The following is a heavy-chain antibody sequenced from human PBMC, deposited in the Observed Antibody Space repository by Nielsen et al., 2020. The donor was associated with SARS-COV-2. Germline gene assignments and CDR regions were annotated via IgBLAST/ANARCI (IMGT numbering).Heavy chain of an antibody. CDR1: GFTFSSYE. V-gene: IGHV3-23*01. CDR3: AKDALRGVVIAMGWFDP. Sequence: GESLKISCAASGFTFSSYEMNWVRQAPGKGLEWVSTISGSGGSTYYADSVKGRFTISRDNSKNTLYLQMNSLRAEDTAVYYCAKDALRGVVIAMGWFDPWGQGTLVTVSS. J-gene: IGHJ5*02. CDR2: ISGSGGST. D-gene: IGHD3-3*01.